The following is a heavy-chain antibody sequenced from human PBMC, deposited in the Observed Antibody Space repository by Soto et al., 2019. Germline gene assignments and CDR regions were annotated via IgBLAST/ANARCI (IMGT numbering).Heavy chain of an antibody. CDR1: GGTFSSYA. CDR3: ARVSVKYQLLNNWFDP. V-gene: IGHV1-69*13. J-gene: IGHJ5*02. D-gene: IGHD2-2*01. Sequence: EASVKVSCKASGGTFSSYAISWVRQAPGQGLEWMGGIIPIFGTANYAQKFQGRVTITADESTSTAYMELSSLRSEDTAVYYCARVSVKYQLLNNWFDPWGQGTLVTVSS. CDR2: IIPIFGTA.